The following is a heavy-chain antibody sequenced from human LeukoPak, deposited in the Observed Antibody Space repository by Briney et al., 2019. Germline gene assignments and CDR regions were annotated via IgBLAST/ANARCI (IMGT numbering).Heavy chain of an antibody. D-gene: IGHD2-2*01. V-gene: IGHV4-59*01. CDR2: IYYSGST. Sequence: PSETLSLTCSVSGGSISSYYWSWIRQPPGKGLEYIGYIYYSGSTNYNPSLKSRVTISVDTSKDQFSLNLTSVTAADTAVYYFARLKCISTTCPSRYVMDVWGQGTTVTVSS. J-gene: IGHJ6*02. CDR3: ARLKCISTTCPSRYVMDV. CDR1: GGSISSYY.